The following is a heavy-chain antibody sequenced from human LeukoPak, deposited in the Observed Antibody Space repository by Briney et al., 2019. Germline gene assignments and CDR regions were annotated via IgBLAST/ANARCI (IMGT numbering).Heavy chain of an antibody. CDR1: GFTFSSYS. CDR3: ARASRARYCSSTSCYGM. D-gene: IGHD2-2*01. V-gene: IGHV3-21*01. J-gene: IGHJ4*02. Sequence: PGGSLRLSCAASGFTFSSYSMNWVRQAPGKGLEWVSSISSSSSYIYYADSVKGRFTISRDNAKNSLYLQMNSLRAEDTAVYYCARASRARYCSSTSCYGMWGQEPWSPSPQ. CDR2: ISSSSSYI.